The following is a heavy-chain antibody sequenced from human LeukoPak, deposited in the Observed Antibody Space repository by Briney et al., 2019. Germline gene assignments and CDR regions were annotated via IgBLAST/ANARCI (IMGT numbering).Heavy chain of an antibody. J-gene: IGHJ3*02. CDR2: IYYSGST. CDR3: ARHDYDILTGYYNLIAFDI. V-gene: IGHV4-59*08. D-gene: IGHD3-9*01. Sequence: KPSETLSLTCTVSGGSISSYYWSWIRQPPGKGLEWIGYIYYSGSTNYNPSLKSRVTISVDTSKNQFSLKLSSVTAADTAVYYCARHDYDILTGYYNLIAFDIWGQGTMVTVSS. CDR1: GGSISSYY.